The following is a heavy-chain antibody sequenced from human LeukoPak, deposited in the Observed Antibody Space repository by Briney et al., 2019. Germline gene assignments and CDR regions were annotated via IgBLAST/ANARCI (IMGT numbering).Heavy chain of an antibody. J-gene: IGHJ2*01. V-gene: IGHV4-61*02. CDR3: ARDIPIITLVRGVIMTNWYFDL. CDR1: GGSISSGSYY. D-gene: IGHD3-10*01. Sequence: PSETLSPTCTVSGGSISSGSYYWSWIRQPAGKGLEWIGRIYTSGSTNYNPSLKSRVTISIDTSKNQFSLKLSSVTAADTAVYYCARDIPIITLVRGVIMTNWYFDLWGRGTLVTVSS. CDR2: IYTSGST.